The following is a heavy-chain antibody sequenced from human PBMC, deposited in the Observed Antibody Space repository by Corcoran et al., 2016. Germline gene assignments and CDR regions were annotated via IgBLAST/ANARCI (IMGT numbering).Heavy chain of an antibody. Sequence: QLQLQESGPGLVKPSETLSLTCTVSGDSISSSNYYWGWIRQPPGKGLEWIASIYNSESTYYNPSLKSRVTISVDTSKNQFSLKLTSVTAADTAVYYCARRPGGYSGYDSSFDYWGQGTLVTVSS. J-gene: IGHJ4*02. CDR3: ARRPGGYSGYDSSFDY. CDR1: GDSISSSNYY. V-gene: IGHV4-39*07. CDR2: IYNSEST. D-gene: IGHD5-12*01.